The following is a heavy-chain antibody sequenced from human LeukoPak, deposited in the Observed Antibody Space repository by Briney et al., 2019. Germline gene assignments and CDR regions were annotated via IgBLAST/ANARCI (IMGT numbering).Heavy chain of an antibody. CDR2: INSSGST. Sequence: SSETLSLTCSVSGGSIIGYVWSWIRQPAGRGREWIWRINSSGSTNYNPYLKSRVNMSVDTSKNQFSLRVTSVTAADTAVYYCARAGDFARNQRTYYMDVWGKGTTVTVSS. V-gene: IGHV4-4*07. D-gene: IGHD3-16*01. CDR1: GGSIIGYV. CDR3: ARAGDFARNQRTYYMDV. J-gene: IGHJ6*03.